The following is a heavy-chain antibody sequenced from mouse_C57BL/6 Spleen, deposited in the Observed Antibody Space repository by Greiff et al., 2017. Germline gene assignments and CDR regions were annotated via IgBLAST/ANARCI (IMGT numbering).Heavy chain of an antibody. J-gene: IGHJ3*01. V-gene: IGHV14-1*01. D-gene: IGHD1-1*01. CDR3: TGNYYGSSYLAY. CDR1: GFNIKDYY. CDR2: IDPEDGDT. Sequence: VQLQQSGAELVRPGASVKLSCTASGFNIKDYYMHWVKQRPEQGLEWIGRIDPEDGDTEYAPKFQGKATMTADTSSNTAYLQLSNLTSEDTAVYYCTGNYYGSSYLAYWGQGTLVTVSA.